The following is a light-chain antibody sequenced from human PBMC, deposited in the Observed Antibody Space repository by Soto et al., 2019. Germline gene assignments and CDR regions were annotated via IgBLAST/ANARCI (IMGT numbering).Light chain of an antibody. CDR3: CSYAGGTSVV. J-gene: IGLJ2*01. V-gene: IGLV2-23*01. Sequence: QSVLTQPASVSGSPGQSITISCTGTSSDVGRYKLVSWYQQHPGKAPKLMIYEDIERPSGVSNRFSASKSGNTASLTISGLQTEDEADYYCCSYAGGTSVVFGGGPKLTVL. CDR2: EDI. CDR1: SSDVGRYKL.